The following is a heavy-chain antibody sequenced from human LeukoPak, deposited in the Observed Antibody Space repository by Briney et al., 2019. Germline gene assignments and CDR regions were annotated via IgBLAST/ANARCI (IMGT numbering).Heavy chain of an antibody. CDR3: ASGRQLGY. V-gene: IGHV3-7*01. CDR1: GFTFSTYW. CDR2: IKEDGSEK. Sequence: GGSLRLSCAASGFTFSTYWMSWVRQAPGKGLGGGAKIKEDGSEKYNVDSVKGRFTISRNNARNSLYLQMNSLRAEDTAVYYCASGRQLGYWGQGTLVTVSS. J-gene: IGHJ4*02. D-gene: IGHD6-13*01.